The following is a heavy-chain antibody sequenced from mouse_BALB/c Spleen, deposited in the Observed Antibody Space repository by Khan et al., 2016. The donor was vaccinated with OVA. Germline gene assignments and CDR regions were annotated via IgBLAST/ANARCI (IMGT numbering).Heavy chain of an antibody. D-gene: IGHD1-1*01. CDR2: ISYSGRN. J-gene: IGHJ2*01. Sequence: EVQLQESGPGLVKPSQSLSLTCTVTGYSITSDYAWNWIRQFPGNKLEWVGYISYSGRNSYNPSLTSRISSTRATPKNQFFLQLSSVTTEDTATYYCARSVTITTVVATDFDYWGQGTTLTVSS. V-gene: IGHV3-2*02. CDR1: GYSITSDYA. CDR3: ARSVTITTVVATDFDY.